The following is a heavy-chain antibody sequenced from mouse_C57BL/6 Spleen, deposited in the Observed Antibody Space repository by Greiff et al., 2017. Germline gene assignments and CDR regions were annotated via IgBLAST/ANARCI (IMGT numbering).Heavy chain of an antibody. CDR1: GFTFSSYA. Sequence: EVMLVESGGGLVKPGGSLKLSCAASGFTFSSYAMSWVRQTPEKRLEWVATISDGGSYTYYPDNVKGRFTISRDTAKNNLYLQMSHLKSEDTAMYYCARERGTVFYFDYWGQGTTLTVSS. V-gene: IGHV5-4*01. CDR3: ARERGTVFYFDY. D-gene: IGHD4-1*01. J-gene: IGHJ2*01. CDR2: ISDGGSYT.